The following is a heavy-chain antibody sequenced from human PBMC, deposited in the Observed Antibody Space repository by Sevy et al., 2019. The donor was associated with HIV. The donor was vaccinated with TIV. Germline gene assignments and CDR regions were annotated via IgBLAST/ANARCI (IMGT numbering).Heavy chain of an antibody. CDR2: ISAYNGNT. V-gene: IGHV1-18*01. CDR1: GYTFTSYG. CDR3: ARDPARIAARPPDY. Sequence: APVKVSCKASGYTFTSYGISWVRQAPGQGLEWMGWISAYNGNTNYAQKLQGRVTMTTDTSTSTAYMELRSLRSDDTAVYYCARDPARIAARPPDYWGQGTLVTVSS. J-gene: IGHJ4*02. D-gene: IGHD6-6*01.